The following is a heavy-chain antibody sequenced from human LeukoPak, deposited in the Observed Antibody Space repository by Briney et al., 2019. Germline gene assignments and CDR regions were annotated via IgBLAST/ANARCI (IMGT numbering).Heavy chain of an antibody. D-gene: IGHD3-3*01. V-gene: IGHV3-74*01. J-gene: IGHJ5*01. CDR3: VRDWDHYDFDS. CDR2: INPAGNYR. CDR1: GSTFSNYW. Sequence: PGGSLRLSCAASGSTFSNYWIHWVRQVPGKGLVWVSRINPAGNYRNYADSVEGRFTISRDNVRNTVYLQMNSLRAEDTALFYCVRDWDHYDFDSWGQGTLVIVSS.